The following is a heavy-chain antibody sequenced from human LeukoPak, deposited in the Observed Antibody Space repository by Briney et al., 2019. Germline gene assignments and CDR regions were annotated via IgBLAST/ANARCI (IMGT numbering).Heavy chain of an antibody. Sequence: GGSLRLSCAASGFTFTTYAMSWVRQAPGKGLEWVSAISGNGDSTYYADSVKGRFTISRDNSKNTLYLQVNSLRAEDTAVYYRAKAHYIHFLDYWGQGTLVTVSS. CDR2: ISGNGDST. CDR1: GFTFTTYA. J-gene: IGHJ4*02. CDR3: AKAHYIHFLDY. V-gene: IGHV3-23*01. D-gene: IGHD2/OR15-2a*01.